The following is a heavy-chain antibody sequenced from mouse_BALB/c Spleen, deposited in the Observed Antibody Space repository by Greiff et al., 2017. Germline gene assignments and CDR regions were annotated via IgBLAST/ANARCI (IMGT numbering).Heavy chain of an antibody. J-gene: IGHJ4*01. CDR1: GYTFTDYV. CDR2: IYPGSGST. D-gene: IGHD2-14*01. CDR3: AKEVRRFYAMDY. Sequence: VHLVESGPELVKPGASVKMSCKASGYTFTDYVISWVKQRTGQGLEWIGEIYPGSGSTYYNEKFKGKATLTADKSSNTAYMQLSSLTSEDSAVYFCAKEVRRFYAMDYWGQGTSVTVSS. V-gene: IGHV1-77*01.